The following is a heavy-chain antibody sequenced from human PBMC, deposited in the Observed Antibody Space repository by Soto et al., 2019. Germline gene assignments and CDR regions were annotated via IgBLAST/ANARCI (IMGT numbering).Heavy chain of an antibody. J-gene: IGHJ3*02. V-gene: IGHV4-30-4*01. CDR2: IYYSGST. CDR1: GGSISSGDYY. D-gene: IGHD3-10*01. Sequence: LSLTCTVSGGSISSGDYYWSWIRQPPGKGLEWIGYIYYSGSTYYNPSLKSRVTISVDTSKNQFSLKLSSVTAADTAVYYCATGGYYGSGSPAAFDIWDQETMFSVSS. CDR3: ATGGYYGSGSPAAFDI.